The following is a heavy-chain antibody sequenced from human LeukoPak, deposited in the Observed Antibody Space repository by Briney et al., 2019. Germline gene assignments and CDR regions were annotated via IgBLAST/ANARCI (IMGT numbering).Heavy chain of an antibody. CDR1: GYTFTNYG. D-gene: IGHD3-3*01. J-gene: IGHJ4*02. CDR2: ISAYSGNT. Sequence: ASVKVSFKASGYTFTNYGISWVRPAPGQGLEWMGWISAYSGNTNYAQNLQGRVTMTTDTSTSTAYMELRSLRSDDTAVYYCARAPDDYDFWSGPFDYWGRGTLVTVSS. V-gene: IGHV1-18*01. CDR3: ARAPDDYDFWSGPFDY.